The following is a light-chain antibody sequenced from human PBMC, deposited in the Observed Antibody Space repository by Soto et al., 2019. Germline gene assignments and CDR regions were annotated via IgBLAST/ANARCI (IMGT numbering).Light chain of an antibody. V-gene: IGKV3-15*01. Sequence: EIVMTQSPVTVSVSPGERATLSCRASQSVSSNLAWYQQKPGQAPRPLIYGASTRATGIPARFSGSGSGTAFTITISSLQAEDVAGDYCQQYNNGPLTFGGETKVEIK. CDR3: QQYNNGPLT. CDR1: QSVSSN. CDR2: GAS. J-gene: IGKJ4*01.